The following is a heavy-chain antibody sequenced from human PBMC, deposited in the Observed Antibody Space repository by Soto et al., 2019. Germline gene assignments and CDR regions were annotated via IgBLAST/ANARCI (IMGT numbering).Heavy chain of an antibody. J-gene: IGHJ4*02. CDR2: INAGNGHT. D-gene: IGHD3-22*01. V-gene: IGHV1-3*01. CDR3: ARGSYYYESSGYYPDY. Sequence: GASVKVSCKASGYTFTSYAMHWVRQAPGQRLEWMGWINAGNGHTKYSQKFQGRVTITRDTSATTAYMEMSSLRSEDTAVYYCARGSYYYESSGYYPDYWGQGTLVTVSS. CDR1: GYTFTSYA.